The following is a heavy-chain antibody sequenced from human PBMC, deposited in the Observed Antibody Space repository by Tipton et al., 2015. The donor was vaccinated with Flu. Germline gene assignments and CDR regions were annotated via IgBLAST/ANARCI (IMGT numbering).Heavy chain of an antibody. Sequence: TLSLTCTVSGDSISTTIYYWGWVRQPPGKGLEWIGSIYYSGTTYYNPSLKSRVTISVDSSKNEFSLTLASLTAAGTAVYYCARDLWNDRRAYYYYGVDVWGQGP. CDR3: ARDLWNDRRAYYYYGVDV. D-gene: IGHD1-1*01. CDR2: IYYSGTT. CDR1: GDSISTTIYY. V-gene: IGHV4-39*07. J-gene: IGHJ6*02.